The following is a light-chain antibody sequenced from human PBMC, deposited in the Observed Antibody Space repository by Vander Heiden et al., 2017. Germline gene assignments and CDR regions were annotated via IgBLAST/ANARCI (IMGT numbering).Light chain of an antibody. CDR2: EVS. Sequence: QSAMPQPASVLGSPGQSTTISCTGTSSHAGGNNYVSCYQPHPGKAPKLMIYEVSNWPSGVSNRFSGSKSGNTASLTISGLQAEDEADYYCSSYTSSSTWVFGGGTKLTVL. J-gene: IGLJ3*02. CDR1: SSHAGGNNY. CDR3: SSYTSSSTWV. V-gene: IGLV2-14*01.